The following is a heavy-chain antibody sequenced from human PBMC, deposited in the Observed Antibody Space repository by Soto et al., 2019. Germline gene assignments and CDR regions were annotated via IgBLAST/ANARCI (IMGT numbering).Heavy chain of an antibody. Sequence: GGSLRLSCAASGFTVSNNYLNWVRQAPGKGLEWVSFLDSGGSTYYSDSAKGRFTISRDNSKNTLCLQMNSLRAEDTAVYYCAYSSTPFDYWGQGTLVTVSS. V-gene: IGHV3-66*01. CDR1: GFTVSNNY. D-gene: IGHD6-13*01. J-gene: IGHJ4*02. CDR3: AYSSTPFDY. CDR2: LDSGGST.